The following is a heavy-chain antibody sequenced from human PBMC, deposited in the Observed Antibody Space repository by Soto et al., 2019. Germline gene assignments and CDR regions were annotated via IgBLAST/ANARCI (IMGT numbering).Heavy chain of an antibody. V-gene: IGHV3-48*02. CDR2: ISSSSSSI. J-gene: IGHJ6*02. CDR3: ARDHYCSSTSCYYYYGIDV. Sequence: EVQLVESGGGLVQPGGSLRLSCAASGFTFSSYSMNWVRQAPGKGLEWVSYISSSSSSIYYADSVNGRFTISRDNAKNSLYLLMNSLRDEDTAVYYCARDHYCSSTSCYYYYGIDVWGQGTTFTVSS. CDR1: GFTFSSYS. D-gene: IGHD2-2*01.